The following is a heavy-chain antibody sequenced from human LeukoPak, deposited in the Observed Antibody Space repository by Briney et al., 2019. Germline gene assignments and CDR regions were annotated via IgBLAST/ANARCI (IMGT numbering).Heavy chain of an antibody. Sequence: SETLSLTCAVYGGSFSGYYWSWIRQPPGKGLEWIGEINHSGSTNYNPSLKSRVTISVDTSKNQFSLKLSSVTAADTAVYYCARGRPKGYCSGGSCHGPTLDYWGQGTLVTVSS. V-gene: IGHV4-34*01. D-gene: IGHD2-15*01. CDR1: GGSFSGYY. J-gene: IGHJ4*02. CDR2: INHSGST. CDR3: ARGRPKGYCSGGSCHGPTLDY.